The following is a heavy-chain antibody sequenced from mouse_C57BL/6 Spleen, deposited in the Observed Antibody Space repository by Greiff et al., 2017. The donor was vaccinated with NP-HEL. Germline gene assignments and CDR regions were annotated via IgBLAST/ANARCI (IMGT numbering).Heavy chain of an antibody. CDR3: ARDYGYDDGGYAMDY. J-gene: IGHJ4*01. CDR1: GFTFSSYA. Sequence: EVQWVESGGGLVKPGGSLKLSCAASGFTFSSYAMSWVRQTPEKRLEWVATISDGGSYTYYPDNVKGRFTISRDNAKNNLYLQMSHLKSEDTAMYYCARDYGYDDGGYAMDYWGQGTSVTVSS. V-gene: IGHV5-4*01. CDR2: ISDGGSYT. D-gene: IGHD2-2*01.